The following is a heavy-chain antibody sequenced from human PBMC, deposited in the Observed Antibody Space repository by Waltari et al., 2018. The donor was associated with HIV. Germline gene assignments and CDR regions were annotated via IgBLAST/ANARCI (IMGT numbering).Heavy chain of an antibody. V-gene: IGHV4-59*08. CDR3: ARHGGMATTFDY. CDR1: GGSINYYY. D-gene: IGHD5-12*01. Sequence: QVQLQESGPGLVKPSETLSLTCTVSGGSINYYYWNWIRQPPGKGLEWIGYIYYSGTTNYNPSLESRVTISVDTSKNHFSLNLTSVTAADTAMYYGARHGGMATTFDYWGQGSLVTVSS. CDR2: IYYSGTT. J-gene: IGHJ4*02.